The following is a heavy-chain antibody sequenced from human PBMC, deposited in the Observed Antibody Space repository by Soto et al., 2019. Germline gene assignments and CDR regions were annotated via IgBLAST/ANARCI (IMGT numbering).Heavy chain of an antibody. V-gene: IGHV4-59*02. D-gene: IGHD3-9*01. Sequence: SETLSLTCTVSGGCVSSYFGSWIRQPTGKGLEWIGYIYYSGSTNYNPSLKSRVTISVDTSKNQFSLKLSSVTAADTAVYYCARSPYYDILTGYFGRGPNWFDPWGQGTLVTVSS. J-gene: IGHJ5*02. CDR3: ARSPYYDILTGYFGRGPNWFDP. CDR2: IYYSGST. CDR1: GGCVSSYF.